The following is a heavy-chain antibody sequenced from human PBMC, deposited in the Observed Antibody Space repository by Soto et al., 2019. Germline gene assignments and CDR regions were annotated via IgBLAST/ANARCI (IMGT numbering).Heavy chain of an antibody. Sequence: EVHLLESGGDLVQPGGSLRPSWQASGSPLTNKAISWARQPPGRGRDGAQGIMGSAASTFYADSVKGRFTISRDNSKNTLYLQMNSLGAEDTAVYYCAKWTGRYCSGGRCYLDDPFDYRGQGTLVTVSS. J-gene: IGHJ4*02. CDR1: GSPLTNKA. CDR3: AKWTGRYCSGGRCYLDDPFDY. CDR2: IMGSAAST. V-gene: IGHV3-23*01. D-gene: IGHD2-15*01.